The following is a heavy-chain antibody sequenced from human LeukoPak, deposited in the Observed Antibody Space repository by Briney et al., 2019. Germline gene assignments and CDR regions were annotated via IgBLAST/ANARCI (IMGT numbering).Heavy chain of an antibody. V-gene: IGHV4-4*02. J-gene: IGHJ4*02. Sequence: PSGTLSLTCAVSGGSIKSNNWWGWVRQPPGKGLEWIGEIYHSGSTNYNPSLKSRVTISVDTSKNQFSLKLSSVTAADTAVYYCARDWDDYGVDYWGQGTLVTVSS. CDR3: ARDWDDYGVDY. D-gene: IGHD4-17*01. CDR1: GGSIKSNNW. CDR2: IYHSGST.